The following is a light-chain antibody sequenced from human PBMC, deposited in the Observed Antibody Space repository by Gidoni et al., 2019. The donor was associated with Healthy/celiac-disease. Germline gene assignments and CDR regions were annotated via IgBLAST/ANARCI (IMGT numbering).Light chain of an antibody. CDR2: WAS. CDR3: QQYYSTPQT. CDR1: QSVLYSSNNKNY. V-gene: IGKV4-1*01. Sequence: DIVMTQSPVSLAVSLGERATIHCKASQSVLYSSNNKNYLAWYQQKPGQPPKLLIYWASTRESGVPDRFSGSGSGTDFTLTISSLQAEDVAVYYCQQYYSTPQTFGQGTKLEIK. J-gene: IGKJ2*01.